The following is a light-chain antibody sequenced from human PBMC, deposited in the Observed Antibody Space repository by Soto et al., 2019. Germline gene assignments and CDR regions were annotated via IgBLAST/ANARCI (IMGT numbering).Light chain of an antibody. V-gene: IGKV2-28*01. CDR1: ENLLHSNGYNY. J-gene: IGKJ4*02. CDR2: LGS. CDR3: AEGRASRFT. Sequence: EIVLTQAPLSLPVTPGEPASIAFRSSENLLHSNGYNYLNWCLQKPVQSPQLLIYLGSNRASGVPERFSGSGSGTDFTLTVNRVEAEDVGLYFCAEGRASRFTFGGGTEV.